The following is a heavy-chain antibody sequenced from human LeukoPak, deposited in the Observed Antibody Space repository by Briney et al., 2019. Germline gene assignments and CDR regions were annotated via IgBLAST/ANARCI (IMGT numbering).Heavy chain of an antibody. J-gene: IGHJ5*02. CDR3: AGIWTGYSSLANWFDP. V-gene: IGHV1-3*01. Sequence: ASVKVSCKASGYTFTSYAMHWVRQAPGQRLEWMGWINAGNGNTKYSQNFQGRVTITRDTSASTAYMELRSLRSEDTAVYYCAGIWTGYSSLANWFDPWGQGTLVTVSS. CDR2: INAGNGNT. CDR1: GYTFTSYA. D-gene: IGHD6-13*01.